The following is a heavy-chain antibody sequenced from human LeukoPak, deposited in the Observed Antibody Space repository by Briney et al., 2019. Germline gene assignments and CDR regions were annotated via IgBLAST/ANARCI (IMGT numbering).Heavy chain of an antibody. Sequence: GGSLRLSCAASGFTFSSYAMSWVRQAPGKGLEWVSAISGSGGSTYYADSVKGRFTISRDNSKKTLYLQMNSLRAEDTAVYYCAKDPGLLFVVVPAAIEDHIDYWGQGTLVTVSS. CDR1: GFTFSSYA. D-gene: IGHD2-2*01. V-gene: IGHV3-23*01. J-gene: IGHJ4*02. CDR3: AKDPGLLFVVVPAAIEDHIDY. CDR2: ISGSGGST.